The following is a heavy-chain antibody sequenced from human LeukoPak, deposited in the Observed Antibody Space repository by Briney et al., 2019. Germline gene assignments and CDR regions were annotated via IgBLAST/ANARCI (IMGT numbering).Heavy chain of an antibody. CDR1: GGSISSSNW. J-gene: IGHJ5*02. D-gene: IGHD3-22*01. CDR2: IYHSGST. CDR3: ARVSSGYYYVRFDP. Sequence: SETLSFTCAVSGGSISSSNWWSWVRQPPGKGLEWIGEIYHSGSTNYNPSLKSRDTISVDTSKNQFSLKLSSVTAADTAVYYCARVSSGYYYVRFDPWGQGTLVTVSS. V-gene: IGHV4-4*02.